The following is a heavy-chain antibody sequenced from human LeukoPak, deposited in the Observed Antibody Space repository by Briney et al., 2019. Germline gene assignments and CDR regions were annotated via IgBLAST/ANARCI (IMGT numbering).Heavy chain of an antibody. V-gene: IGHV3-30-3*01. J-gene: IGHJ4*02. CDR2: ISYVGSNK. CDR3: ARDAVPLSRGGSNSYLFDY. Sequence: GGSLRLSCAASGFFLSSYGLHWVRQAPGKGLEWVAVISYVGSNKYYADSVKGRFTISRDNSKNTLYLQMNGLRAEDTAVYYCARDAVPLSRGGSNSYLFDYWGQGTLVTVSS. D-gene: IGHD2-15*01. CDR1: GFFLSSYG.